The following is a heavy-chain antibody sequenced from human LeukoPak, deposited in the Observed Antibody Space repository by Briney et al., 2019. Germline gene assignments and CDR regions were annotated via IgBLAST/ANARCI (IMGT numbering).Heavy chain of an antibody. CDR3: ARDGGSGWYDY. J-gene: IGHJ4*02. V-gene: IGHV1-69*06. Sequence: GASVKVSFKASGCTFSSYAISWVRQAPGQGLEWMGGIIPIFGTANYAQKFQGRVTITADKSTSTAYMELSSLRSEDTAVYYCARDGGSGWYDYWGQGTLVTVSS. CDR2: IIPIFGTA. D-gene: IGHD6-19*01. CDR1: GCTFSSYA.